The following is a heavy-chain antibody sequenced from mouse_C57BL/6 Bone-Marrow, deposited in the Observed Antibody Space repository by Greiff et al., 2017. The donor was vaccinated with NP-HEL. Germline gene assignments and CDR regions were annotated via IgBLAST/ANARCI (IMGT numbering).Heavy chain of an antibody. D-gene: IGHD1-1*01. V-gene: IGHV1-85*01. CDR2: IYPRAGST. CDR3: ALIYYYGSSVVYFDY. J-gene: IGHJ2*01. Sequence: QVQLKQSGPELVKPGASVKLSCKASGYTFTSYDINWVKQRPGQGLEWIGWIYPRAGSTKYNEKFKGKATLTVDTSSSTAYMELHSLTSEDSAVYFCALIYYYGSSVVYFDYWGKGTTLTVSS. CDR1: GYTFTSYD.